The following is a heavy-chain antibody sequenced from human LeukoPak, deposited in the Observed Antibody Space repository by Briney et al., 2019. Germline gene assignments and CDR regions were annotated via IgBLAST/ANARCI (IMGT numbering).Heavy chain of an antibody. CDR1: RFTLSSYW. CDR2: TNYDGSYT. J-gene: IGHJ4*02. Sequence: PGGSLRLSCVASRFTLSSYWMNWVRQAPGKGLVWVARTNYDGSYTDYADSVKGRFIISRDNAKNTLYLQMDSLRAEDTAVYYCASKTGCTNGVCPFDYWGQGTLVTVSS. CDR3: ASKTGCTNGVCPFDY. D-gene: IGHD2-8*01. V-gene: IGHV3-74*01.